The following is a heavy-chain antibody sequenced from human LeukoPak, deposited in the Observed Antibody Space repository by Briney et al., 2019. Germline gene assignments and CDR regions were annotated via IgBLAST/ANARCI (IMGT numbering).Heavy chain of an antibody. Sequence: SETLSLTCTVSGGSISSYYWSWTRQPAGKGLEWIGRIYSSGSTAYNPSLRSRLTVSLDTSKNQFSLKLISVTAADTAVYYCARGGGSSWLSPLDYWGQGALVTVSS. J-gene: IGHJ4*02. V-gene: IGHV4-4*07. CDR3: ARGGGSSWLSPLDY. CDR1: GGSISSYY. D-gene: IGHD6-13*01. CDR2: IYSSGST.